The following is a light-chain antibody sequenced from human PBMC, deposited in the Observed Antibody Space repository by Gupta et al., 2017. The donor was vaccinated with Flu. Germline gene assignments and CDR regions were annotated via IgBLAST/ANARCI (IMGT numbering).Light chain of an antibody. CDR3: QVWDDPSGQIV. CDR2: DGD. J-gene: IGLJ2*01. CDR1: RVGAKT. V-gene: IGLV3-21*02. Sequence: GGDRVGAKTSHWYQQKAAHAPVLVVYDGDDRPSGIPVRFSGSNYGDTATLTIRRVEAGDEADYDCQVWDDPSGQIVFGGGTRLTVL.